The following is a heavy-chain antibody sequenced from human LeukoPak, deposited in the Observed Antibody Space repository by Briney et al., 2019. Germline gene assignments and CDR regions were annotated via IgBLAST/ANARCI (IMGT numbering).Heavy chain of an antibody. CDR1: GGSISSYY. Sequence: SETLSLTCTVSGGSISSYYWSWIRQPPGKGLEWVGYISYSESTNSNPSLKSRVTISVDTSKNQFPLKLSSVTAADTAVYYCARHRDYYYHGMDVWGQGTTVTVSS. J-gene: IGHJ6*02. D-gene: IGHD5-24*01. CDR2: ISYSEST. V-gene: IGHV4-59*08. CDR3: ARHRDYYYHGMDV.